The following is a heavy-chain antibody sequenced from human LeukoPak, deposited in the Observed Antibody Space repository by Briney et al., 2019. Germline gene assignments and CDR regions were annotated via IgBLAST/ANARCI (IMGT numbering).Heavy chain of an antibody. V-gene: IGHV1-69*05. Sequence: SVKVSCKASGGTFSSYAISWVRQAPGQGLEWMGGIIPIFGTANYAQKFQGRVTITTDESTSTAYMELSSLRSEDTAVYYCARDGIQIWLQLGWFDPWGQGTLVTVSS. CDR3: ARDGIQIWLQLGWFDP. CDR2: IIPIFGTA. CDR1: GGTFSSYA. D-gene: IGHD5-24*01. J-gene: IGHJ5*02.